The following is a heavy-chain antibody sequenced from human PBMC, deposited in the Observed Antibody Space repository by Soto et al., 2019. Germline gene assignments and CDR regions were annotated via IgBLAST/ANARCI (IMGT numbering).Heavy chain of an antibody. D-gene: IGHD2-2*01. CDR3: ARQPESTSYFDY. V-gene: IGHV4-39*01. CDR2: VYQSGTT. Sequence: SETLSLTCSVSGASISTSSDFWGWIRQAPGKGLEWIGNVYQSGTTRLNPSLKSRVSIFVDRPKNQFSLELNSATAADRAVYYCARQPESTSYFDYWGQGILVTVSS. CDR1: GASISTSSDF. J-gene: IGHJ4*02.